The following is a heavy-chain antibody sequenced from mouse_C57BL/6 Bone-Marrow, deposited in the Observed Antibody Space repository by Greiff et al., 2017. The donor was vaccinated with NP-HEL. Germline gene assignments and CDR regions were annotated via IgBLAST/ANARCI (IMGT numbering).Heavy chain of an antibody. CDR1: GFTFSSYG. J-gene: IGHJ2*01. CDR3: ARGLYFDY. V-gene: IGHV5-6*02. CDR2: ISSGGSYT. Sequence: EVKVVESGGDLVKPGGSLKLSCAASGFTFSSYGMSWVRQTPDKRLEWVATISSGGSYTYYPDSVQGRFTISRDNAKNTLYLQMSSLKSEDTAMYYCARGLYFDYWGQGTTLTVSS.